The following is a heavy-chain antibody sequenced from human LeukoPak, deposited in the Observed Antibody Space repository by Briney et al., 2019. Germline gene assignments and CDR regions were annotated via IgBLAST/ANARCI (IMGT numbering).Heavy chain of an antibody. CDR3: ARVKGTSSSWYRGAFDI. V-gene: IGHV1-46*03. Sequence: ASVKVSCKASGYTFTSYYMHWVRQAPGQGLEWMGIINPSGGSTSYAQKFQGRVTMTRDTSTSTVYMELSSLRSEGTAVYYCARVKGTSSSWYRGAFDIWGQGTMVTVSS. CDR2: INPSGGST. CDR1: GYTFTSYY. J-gene: IGHJ3*02. D-gene: IGHD6-13*01.